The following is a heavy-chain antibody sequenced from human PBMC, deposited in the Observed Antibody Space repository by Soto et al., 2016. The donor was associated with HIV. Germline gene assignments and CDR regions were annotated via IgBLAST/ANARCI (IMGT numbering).Heavy chain of an antibody. J-gene: IGHJ4*02. CDR1: GYTFTAYY. CDR2: INSNSGGS. CDR3: ARGQCNGGSCSLDY. V-gene: IGHV1-2*02. Sequence: QVQLVQSGAEVKKPGASVRVSCKTSGYTFTAYYIHWVRQAPGQGLEWMGWINSNSGGSTYAQKFLGRVTMTRDTSMRTVYMDLSRLRSDDTAVYYCARGQCNGGSCSLDYWGQGTLVTVSS. D-gene: IGHD2-15*01.